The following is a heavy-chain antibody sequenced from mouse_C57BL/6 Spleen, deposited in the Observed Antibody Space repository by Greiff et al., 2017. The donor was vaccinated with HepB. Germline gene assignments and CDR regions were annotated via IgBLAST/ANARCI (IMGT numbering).Heavy chain of an antibody. D-gene: IGHD1-1*01. CDR2: IDPETGGT. J-gene: IGHJ3*01. CDR3: TRCGSSYVAY. V-gene: IGHV1-15*01. CDR1: GYTFTDYE. Sequence: QVQLQQSGAELVRPGASVTLSCKASGYTFTDYEMHWVKQTPVHGLEWIGAIDPETGGTAYNQKFKGKAILTADKSSSTAYMELRSLTSEDSAVYYCTRCGSSYVAYWGQGTLVTVSA.